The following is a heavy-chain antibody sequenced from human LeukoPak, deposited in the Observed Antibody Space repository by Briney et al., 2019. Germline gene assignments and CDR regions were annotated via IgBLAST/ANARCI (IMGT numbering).Heavy chain of an antibody. CDR2: FDPEDGET. Sequence: ASVKVSCKVSGYTLTELSMHWVRQAPGKGLEWMGGFDPEDGETIYAQKFQGRVTMTEDTSTDTAYMELSSLRSEDTAVYYCATGRSRRGRIAARPGGGFDYWGQGTLVTVSS. CDR3: ATGRSRRGRIAARPGGGFDY. V-gene: IGHV1-24*01. J-gene: IGHJ4*02. CDR1: GYTLTELS. D-gene: IGHD6-6*01.